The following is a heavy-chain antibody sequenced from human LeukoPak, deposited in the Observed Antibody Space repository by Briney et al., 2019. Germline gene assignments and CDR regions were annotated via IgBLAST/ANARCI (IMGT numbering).Heavy chain of an antibody. Sequence: GGSLRLSCAASGFTFSNYAMHWVRQAPGKGLEWVAVISYDGSNKYYADSVKGRFTISRDNSKNTLYLQMNSLRAEDTAVYYCARDRTGTLDYWGQGTLVTVSS. J-gene: IGHJ4*02. V-gene: IGHV3-30-3*01. CDR1: GFTFSNYA. CDR3: ARDRTGTLDY. D-gene: IGHD1-1*01. CDR2: ISYDGSNK.